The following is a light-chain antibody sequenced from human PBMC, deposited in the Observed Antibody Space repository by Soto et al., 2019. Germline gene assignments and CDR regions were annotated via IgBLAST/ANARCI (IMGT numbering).Light chain of an antibody. V-gene: IGKV3-20*01. CDR3: QQYGSSPYT. Sequence: EIVLTQSPGTLSLSPGERATLSCRASQSVTSNYLAWYQQKPGQAPRLLIYGASSRATGIPDRFSGSWSGTDFTLTISRLEPEDFAVFYCQQYGSSPYTCGQGTKVEIK. J-gene: IGKJ2*01. CDR1: QSVTSNY. CDR2: GAS.